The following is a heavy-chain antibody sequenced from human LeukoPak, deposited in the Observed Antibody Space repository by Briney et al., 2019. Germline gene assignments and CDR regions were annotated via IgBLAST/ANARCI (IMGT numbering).Heavy chain of an antibody. CDR2: INPNSGGT. J-gene: IGHJ6*02. CDR1: GYTFTGYY. CDR3: ARMFVAAAGYDYYYGMDV. Sequence: GASVKVSCKASGYTFTGYYMHWVRQAPGQGLEWMGRINPNSGGTNYAQKFQGRVTMTRDTSISTAYMELSRLRSDDTAVYYCARMFVAAAGYDYYYGMDVWGQGTTVTVSS. D-gene: IGHD6-13*01. V-gene: IGHV1-2*06.